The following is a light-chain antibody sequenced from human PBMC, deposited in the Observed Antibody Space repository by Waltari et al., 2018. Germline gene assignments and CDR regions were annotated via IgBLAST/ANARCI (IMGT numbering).Light chain of an antibody. V-gene: IGKV1-5*03. Sequence: DIQMTQSPSTLSASVGDRVTITCRASQSIKTWLAWYQQKPGKAPKVLIYKASNLESGVPSKFSGRGSGTEFTLTISSLQPDDFAIYYCQQYHSLPFTFGPGTKVDVK. CDR2: KAS. CDR3: QQYHSLPFT. CDR1: QSIKTW. J-gene: IGKJ3*01.